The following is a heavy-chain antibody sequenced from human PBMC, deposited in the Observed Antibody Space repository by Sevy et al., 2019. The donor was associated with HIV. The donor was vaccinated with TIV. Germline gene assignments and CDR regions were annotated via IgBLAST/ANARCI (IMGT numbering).Heavy chain of an antibody. CDR1: GFTFSASA. D-gene: IGHD3-22*01. Sequence: GGSLRLSCGASGFTFSASAIHWVRQAPGKGLEWVANINQDGSEKYHLDSVKGRFTISRDNAKNSLYLQMNSLRAEDSSVYFCARVSSIYYDRGYFYAMDVWGQGTTVTVSS. J-gene: IGHJ6*02. CDR2: INQDGSEK. V-gene: IGHV3-7*01. CDR3: ARVSSIYYDRGYFYAMDV.